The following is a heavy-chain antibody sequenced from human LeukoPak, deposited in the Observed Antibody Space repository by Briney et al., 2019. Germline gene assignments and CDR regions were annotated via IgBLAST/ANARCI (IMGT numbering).Heavy chain of an antibody. CDR3: ARSDYYDSSGYYY. D-gene: IGHD3-22*01. CDR2: INPNSGGT. Sequence: VASVKVSCKASGYTFTSYGITWVRQAPGQGLEWMGWINPNSGGTNYAQKFQGRVTMTRDTSISTAYMELSRLRSDDTAVYYCARSDYYDSSGYYYWGQGTLVTVSS. J-gene: IGHJ4*02. V-gene: IGHV1-2*02. CDR1: GYTFTSYG.